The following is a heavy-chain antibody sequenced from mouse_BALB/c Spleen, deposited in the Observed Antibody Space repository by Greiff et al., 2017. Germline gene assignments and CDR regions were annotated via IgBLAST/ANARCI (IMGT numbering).Heavy chain of an antibody. D-gene: IGHD3-3*01. V-gene: IGHV14-3*02. CDR3: ARDDYFDD. Sequence: EVQLQESGAELVKPGASVKLSCTASGFNIKDTYMHWVKQRPEQGLEWIGRIDPANGNTKYDPKFQGKATITADTSSNTAYLQLSSLTSEDTAVYYCARDDYFDDWGQGTTLTVSS. CDR2: IDPANGNT. CDR1: GFNIKDTY. J-gene: IGHJ2*01.